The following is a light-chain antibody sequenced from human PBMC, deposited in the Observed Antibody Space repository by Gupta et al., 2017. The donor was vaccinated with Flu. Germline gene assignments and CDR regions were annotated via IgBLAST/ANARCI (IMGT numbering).Light chain of an antibody. Sequence: EIVLTQSPATLSVSPGERATLSCRASQSVSSYLAWYQQKPGQAPRLLIYDASNRATGIPARFSGSGSGTDFTLTISSLEPEDFAVYYCQQRSYLFTFGPGTKVDIK. J-gene: IGKJ3*01. CDR3: QQRSYLFT. CDR1: QSVSSY. V-gene: IGKV3-11*01. CDR2: DAS.